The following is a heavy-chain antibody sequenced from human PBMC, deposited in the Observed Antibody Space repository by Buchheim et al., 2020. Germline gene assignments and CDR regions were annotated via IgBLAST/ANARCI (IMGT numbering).Heavy chain of an antibody. CDR2: MNPNSGNT. CDR1: GYTFTSYD. Sequence: QVQLVQSGAEVKKPGASVKVSCKASGYTFTSYDINWVRQATGQGLEWMGWMNPNSGNTGYAQKFQGRVTITRNTSISTAYMELSSLRSEDTAVYYCASSPAVGATKGDYYYGMDVWGQGTT. V-gene: IGHV1-8*01. D-gene: IGHD1-26*01. J-gene: IGHJ6*02. CDR3: ASSPAVGATKGDYYYGMDV.